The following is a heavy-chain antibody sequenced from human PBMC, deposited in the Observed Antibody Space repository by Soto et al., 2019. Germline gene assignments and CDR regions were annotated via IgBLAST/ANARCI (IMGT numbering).Heavy chain of an antibody. J-gene: IGHJ4*02. CDR3: ARDRAYLDY. CDR2: IYYSGST. V-gene: IGHV4-59*01. Sequence: QVQLQESGPGLVKPSETLSLTCTVSGGSISSYYWSWIRQPPGKGLEWIGYIYYSGSTNYNPSLKSRVTISVDTSKNQFSLKLSSVTAADTAVYYCARDRAYLDYWGQGTLVTVSS. CDR1: GGSISSYY.